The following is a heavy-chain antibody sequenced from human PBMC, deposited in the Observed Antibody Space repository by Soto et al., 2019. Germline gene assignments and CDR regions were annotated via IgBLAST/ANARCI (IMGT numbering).Heavy chain of an antibody. Sequence: QVQLVESGGGVVQPGRSLRLSCAASGFSFSDYAMHWVRQAPGKGLEWVAVISNDGNKKYYADSVKGRFTISRDNSKDTLYLQMNGLRPEDTAVFYCVRYLGGGTAHFAYWGQGALVTVSS. J-gene: IGHJ4*02. CDR2: ISNDGNKK. V-gene: IGHV3-30-3*01. CDR3: VRYLGGGTAHFAY. CDR1: GFSFSDYA. D-gene: IGHD7-27*01.